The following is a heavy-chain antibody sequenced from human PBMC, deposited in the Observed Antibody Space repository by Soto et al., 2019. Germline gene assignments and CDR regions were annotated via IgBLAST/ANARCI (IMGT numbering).Heavy chain of an antibody. Sequence: GGSLRLSCAAPGFTFSSYAMSWVRQAPEKGLEWVSAISGSGGSTYYADSVKGRFTISRDNSKNTLYLQMNSLRAEVTAVYYCAKTEHHYDFWSGYFPEPYYFDYWGQGTLVTVSS. CDR2: ISGSGGST. J-gene: IGHJ4*02. D-gene: IGHD3-3*01. V-gene: IGHV3-23*01. CDR1: GFTFSSYA. CDR3: AKTEHHYDFWSGYFPEPYYFDY.